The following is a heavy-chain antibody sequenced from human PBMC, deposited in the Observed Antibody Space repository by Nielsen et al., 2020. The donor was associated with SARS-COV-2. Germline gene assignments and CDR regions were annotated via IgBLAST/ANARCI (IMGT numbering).Heavy chain of an antibody. Sequence: ASVKVSCKASGYTFTSYDINWVRQATGQGLEWMGIINPSGGSSSYAQKFQGRVTMTRDTSTSTVYMELSSLRSEDTAVYYCARNRAGYEGYYDFWSGYSPAYYGMDVWGQGTTVTVSS. CDR3: ARNRAGYEGYYDFWSGYSPAYYGMDV. CDR2: INPSGGSS. V-gene: IGHV1-46*01. J-gene: IGHJ6*02. D-gene: IGHD3-3*01. CDR1: GYTFTSYD.